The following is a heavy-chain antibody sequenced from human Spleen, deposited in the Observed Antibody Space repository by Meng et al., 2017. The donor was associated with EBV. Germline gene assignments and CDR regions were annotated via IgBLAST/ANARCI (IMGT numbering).Heavy chain of an antibody. Sequence: QVQLVQSGPEVKKPXXXXXVXCKASGYTFTSYDINWVRQATGQGLEWMGWMNPNSGKTGYTQKFQGRVTMTRNTSISTAYMELSTLTSEDTAVYYCARDVYASGSYRSDPWGQGTLVTVSS. CDR1: GYTFTSYD. D-gene: IGHD3-10*01. CDR2: MNPNSGKT. CDR3: ARDVYASGSYRSDP. J-gene: IGHJ5*02. V-gene: IGHV1-8*01.